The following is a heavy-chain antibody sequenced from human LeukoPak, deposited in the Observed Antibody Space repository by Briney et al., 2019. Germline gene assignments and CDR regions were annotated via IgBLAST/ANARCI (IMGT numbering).Heavy chain of an antibody. Sequence: ASVKVSCKASGYTFTGYYMHWVRQAPGQGLEWMGWINPNNGNTGYAQKFQGRVTMTRDTSISTAYMELSRLRSDDTAVYYCARGPPRGSYVDYWGQGTLVTVSS. V-gene: IGHV1-2*02. CDR2: INPNNGNT. CDR1: GYTFTGYY. J-gene: IGHJ4*02. D-gene: IGHD3-16*01. CDR3: ARGPPRGSYVDY.